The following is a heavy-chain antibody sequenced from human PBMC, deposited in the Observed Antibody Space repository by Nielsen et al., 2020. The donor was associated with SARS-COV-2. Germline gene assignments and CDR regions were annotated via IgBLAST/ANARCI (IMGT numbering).Heavy chain of an antibody. Sequence: GESLKISCAASGFTFSDYDMSWIRQAPGKGLEWVSYISSSGYTNYGDAVKGRFTISRDNTKNSLYLQLNSMRAEDTAVYYCAREGRKLPLDYWGQGTLVPVSS. V-gene: IGHV3-11*05. CDR3: AREGRKLPLDY. D-gene: IGHD5-24*01. CDR2: ISSSGYT. CDR1: GFTFSDYD. J-gene: IGHJ4*02.